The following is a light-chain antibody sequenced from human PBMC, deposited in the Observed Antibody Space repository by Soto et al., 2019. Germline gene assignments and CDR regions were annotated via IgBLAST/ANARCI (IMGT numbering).Light chain of an antibody. V-gene: IGKV3-11*01. CDR3: QHHANWPLT. CDR1: QSVSRS. Sequence: EIVLTQSPATLSLSPGERATLSCRASQSVSRSLAWYQQKPGQAPRLLIYDASNRATGIPARFSGSGSGTDFTLTISSLEPEDFAVYYCQHHANWPLTFGGGTKVEIK. J-gene: IGKJ4*01. CDR2: DAS.